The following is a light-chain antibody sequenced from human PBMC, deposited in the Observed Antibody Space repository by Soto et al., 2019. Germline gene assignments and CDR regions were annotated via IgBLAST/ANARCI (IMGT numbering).Light chain of an antibody. J-gene: IGLJ1*01. CDR2: EVS. Sequence: QSALTQPPSASGSPGQSVTISCTGTSSDVGGYNYVSWYQQHPGKAPKLMIYEVSKRPSGVPDRFSGSKSGNTASLTVSGIQAEDEADDYCSSYAGSNNYVFGTGTKVTVL. V-gene: IGLV2-8*01. CDR1: SSDVGGYNY. CDR3: SSYAGSNNYV.